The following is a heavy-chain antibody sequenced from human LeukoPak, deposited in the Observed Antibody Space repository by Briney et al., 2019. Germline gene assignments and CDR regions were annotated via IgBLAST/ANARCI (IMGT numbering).Heavy chain of an antibody. CDR3: AKASTYGDYVDY. CDR1: GSTFSSYG. Sequence: GGSLRLSCAASGSTFSSYGMHWVRQAPGKGLEWVAVISYDGSNKYYADSVKGRFTISRDNSKNTLYLQMNSLRAEDTAVYYCAKASTYGDYVDYWGQGTLVTVSS. CDR2: ISYDGSNK. D-gene: IGHD4-17*01. J-gene: IGHJ4*02. V-gene: IGHV3-30*18.